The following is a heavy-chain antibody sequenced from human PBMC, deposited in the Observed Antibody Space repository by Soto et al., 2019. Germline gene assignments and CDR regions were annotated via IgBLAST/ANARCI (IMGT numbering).Heavy chain of an antibody. Sequence: ASVKVSCKASGGTFSSYAISWVRQSAGQGLEWMGGIIPVFGTGIYAQKFQGRVTITADKSTNTAYMELSSLRSEDTAVYFCARVGGTGGYTYGLDYWGQGTLVTVSS. CDR1: GGTFSSYA. D-gene: IGHD5-18*01. CDR3: ARVGGTGGYTYGLDY. J-gene: IGHJ4*02. V-gene: IGHV1-69*06. CDR2: IIPVFGTG.